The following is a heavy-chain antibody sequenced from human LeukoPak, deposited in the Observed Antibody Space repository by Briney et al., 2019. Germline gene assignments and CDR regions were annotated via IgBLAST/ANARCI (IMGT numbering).Heavy chain of an antibody. CDR2: IYYSGST. CDR3: ARGLGYCSSTSCHDGWWFDP. J-gene: IGHJ5*02. D-gene: IGHD2-2*01. Sequence: PSETLSLSCTVSGGSISSYYWSWIGQPPGKGLERIGYIYYSGSTNYNPSLKSRVTISVDTSKNQFSLKLSSVTAADTAVYYCARGLGYCSSTSCHDGWWFDPWGQGTLVTVSS. V-gene: IGHV4-59*01. CDR1: GGSISSYY.